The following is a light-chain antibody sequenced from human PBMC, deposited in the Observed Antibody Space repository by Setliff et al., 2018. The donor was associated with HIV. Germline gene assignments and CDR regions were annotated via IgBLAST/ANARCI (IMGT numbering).Light chain of an antibody. CDR3: SSYTSIYTYV. Sequence: QSVLTQPASVSGSPGQSITMSCTGTSSDVGGYNYVSWYQQHPGKAPKLIIYEVSNRPSGVSNRFSGSKSGNTASLTISGLQAEDEADYYFSSYTSIYTYVFGTGTKVTV. CDR1: SSDVGGYNY. V-gene: IGLV2-14*01. CDR2: EVS. J-gene: IGLJ1*01.